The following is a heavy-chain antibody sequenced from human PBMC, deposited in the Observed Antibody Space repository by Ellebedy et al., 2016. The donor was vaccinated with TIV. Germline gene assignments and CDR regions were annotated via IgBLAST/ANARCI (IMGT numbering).Heavy chain of an antibody. CDR1: GFTFSSYA. D-gene: IGHD6-19*01. CDR2: ISGSGGST. J-gene: IGHJ5*02. Sequence: PGGSLRLSCAASGFTFSSYAMSWVRQAPGKGLELVSAISGSGGSTYYADSVKGRFTISRDNSKNTLYLQMNSLRAEDTAVYYCAKGRGAVAGTLGDWFDPWGQGTLVTVSS. CDR3: AKGRGAVAGTLGDWFDP. V-gene: IGHV3-23*01.